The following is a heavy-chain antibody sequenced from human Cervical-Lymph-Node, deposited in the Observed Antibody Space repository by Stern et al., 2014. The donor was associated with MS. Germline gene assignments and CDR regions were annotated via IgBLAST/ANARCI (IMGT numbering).Heavy chain of an antibody. CDR2: ISYDGSKK. V-gene: IGHV3-30-3*01. Sequence: VQLVESGGGVVQPGRSLRLSCAASGFSFTGHTMHWVRQAPGKGLAWVTSISYDGSKKQYAGSGKGRFTISRDTSKNTLYLQMNSLRVEDTALYYCAREDYRNYSPHIDYWGQGTLVTVSS. CDR3: AREDYRNYSPHIDY. J-gene: IGHJ4*02. D-gene: IGHD4-11*01. CDR1: GFSFTGHT.